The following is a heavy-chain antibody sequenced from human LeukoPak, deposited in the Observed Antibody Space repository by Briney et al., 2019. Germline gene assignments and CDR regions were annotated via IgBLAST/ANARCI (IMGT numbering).Heavy chain of an antibody. CDR1: GYTFTDYF. J-gene: IGHJ5*02. V-gene: IGHV1-2*04. D-gene: IGHD6-19*01. Sequence: GASVKVSCKASGYTFTDYFMNWMRQAPGQRLEWMGWINPNSGGTNYAQKFQGWVTMTRDTSISTAYMELSRLRSDDTAVYYCARAHSSGPVDWFDPWGQGTLVTVSS. CDR2: INPNSGGT. CDR3: ARAHSSGPVDWFDP.